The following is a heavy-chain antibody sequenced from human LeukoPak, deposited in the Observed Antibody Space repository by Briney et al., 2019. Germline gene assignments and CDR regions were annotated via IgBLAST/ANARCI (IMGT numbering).Heavy chain of an antibody. V-gene: IGHV4-34*01. CDR3: ARESRDFWSGYRFDY. D-gene: IGHD3-3*01. CDR1: GGSFSGYY. J-gene: IGHJ4*02. CDR2: INHSGST. Sequence: PSETLSLTCAVYGGSFSGYYWSWIRQPLGKGLEWIGEINHSGSTNYNPSLKSRVTISVDTSKNQFSLKLSSVTAADTAVYYCARESRDFWSGYRFDYWGQGTLVTVSS.